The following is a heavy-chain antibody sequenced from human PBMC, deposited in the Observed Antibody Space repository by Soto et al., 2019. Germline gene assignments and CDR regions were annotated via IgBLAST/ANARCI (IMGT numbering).Heavy chain of an antibody. CDR2: IYNSGST. D-gene: IGHD6-19*01. J-gene: IGHJ3*01. V-gene: IGHV3-53*04. CDR3: ARGGYSSGWYHGAFDV. CDR1: GFSVNANY. Sequence: EVQLEESGGVLVQPGGSLRLSCAASGFSVNANYMTWVRQAPGKGLEWVSIIYNSGSTFYADSVKGRFTISRLTSKNTLFLQMNNLRPEDTAVYYCARGGYSSGWYHGAFDVWGRGTMVTVSS.